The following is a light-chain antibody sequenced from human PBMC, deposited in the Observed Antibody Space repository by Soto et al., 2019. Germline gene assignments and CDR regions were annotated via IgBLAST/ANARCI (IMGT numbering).Light chain of an antibody. CDR1: QSISSW. J-gene: IGKJ2*01. CDR3: QQYYNYLFT. V-gene: IGKV1-5*01. CDR2: DAS. Sequence: DIQMTQSPSTLSASVGDRVTITCRASQSISSWLAWYQQKPGKAPKLLIYDASSLESGVPLRFSGSESGTEFTLTLSSLQPDDFATYYRQQYYNYLFTFGQGTKLEIK.